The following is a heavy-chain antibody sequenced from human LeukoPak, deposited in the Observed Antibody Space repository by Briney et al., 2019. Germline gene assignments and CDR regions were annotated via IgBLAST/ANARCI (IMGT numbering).Heavy chain of an antibody. D-gene: IGHD3-3*01. CDR1: GYSISSGYY. Sequence: PSETLSLTCTVSGYSISSGYYWGWIRQPPGKGLEWIGSIYHSGSTYYNPSLKSRVTISVDTSKNQFSLKLSSVTAADTAVYYCARDHHYDFWSGPAYYFDYWGQGTLVTVSS. J-gene: IGHJ4*02. CDR3: ARDHHYDFWSGPAYYFDY. V-gene: IGHV4-38-2*02. CDR2: IYHSGST.